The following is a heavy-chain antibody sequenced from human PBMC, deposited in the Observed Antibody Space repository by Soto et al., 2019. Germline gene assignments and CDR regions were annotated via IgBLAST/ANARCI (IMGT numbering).Heavy chain of an antibody. Sequence: QLQLQESGPGLVKPSETVSLTCTVSGDSISSSSLYWGWIRQPPGKGLEWIGSIYNSGKTYYSPSLASRVTISVDTSKNQFSLKLSSVTAADTAVYYCARHGSNSGSYSEYFQYWGQGTLVAVSS. V-gene: IGHV4-39*01. CDR2: IYNSGKT. D-gene: IGHD1-26*01. CDR3: ARHGSNSGSYSEYFQY. J-gene: IGHJ1*01. CDR1: GDSISSSSLY.